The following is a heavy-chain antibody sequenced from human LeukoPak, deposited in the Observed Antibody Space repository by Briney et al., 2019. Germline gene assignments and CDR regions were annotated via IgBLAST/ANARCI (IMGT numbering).Heavy chain of an antibody. V-gene: IGHV4-59*08. Sequence: SETLSLTCTVSGGSISSYYWSWIRQPPGKGLERIGYIYYSGSTNYNPSLKSRVTISVDTSKNQFSLKLSSVTAADTAVYYCARGIAVARFDYWGQGTLVTVSS. CDR3: ARGIAVARFDY. CDR1: GGSISSYY. J-gene: IGHJ4*02. D-gene: IGHD2-2*01. CDR2: IYYSGST.